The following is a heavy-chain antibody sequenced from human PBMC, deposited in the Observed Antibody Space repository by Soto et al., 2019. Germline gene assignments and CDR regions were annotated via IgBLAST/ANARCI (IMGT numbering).Heavy chain of an antibody. CDR1: GFTFSSYA. Sequence: QVQLVESGGGVVQPGRSLRLSCAASGFTFSSYAMHWVRQAPGKGLEWVAVISYDGSNKYYADSVKGRFTISRDNSKNTLYLQMNSLRAEDTAVYYCARDTAFDYWGQGTLVIVSS. V-gene: IGHV3-30-3*01. D-gene: IGHD5-18*01. CDR2: ISYDGSNK. CDR3: ARDTAFDY. J-gene: IGHJ4*02.